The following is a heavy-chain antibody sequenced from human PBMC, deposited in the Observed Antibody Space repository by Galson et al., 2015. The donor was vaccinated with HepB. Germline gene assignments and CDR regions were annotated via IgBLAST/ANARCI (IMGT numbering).Heavy chain of an antibody. D-gene: IGHD3-3*02. CDR2: ISSSGGAT. J-gene: IGHJ4*02. CDR3: ARGGISFFLF. CDR1: GFTFSTYA. V-gene: IGHV3-23*01. Sequence: SLRLSCAGSGFTFSTYAMSWVRQAPGKGLEWVSGISSSGGATYYADSAKGRFTISRDNSKNTLYLQMSSLGVEDTGVYYCARGGISFFLFGGQGTLVTVSS.